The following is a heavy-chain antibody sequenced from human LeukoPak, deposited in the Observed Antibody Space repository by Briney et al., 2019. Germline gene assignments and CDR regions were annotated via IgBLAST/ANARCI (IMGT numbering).Heavy chain of an antibody. J-gene: IGHJ5*02. Sequence: SETLSLTCAVSGYSISSGYYWGWIRQPPGKGLEWIGSIYHSGSTYYNPSLKSRVTISVDTSKNQFSLKLSSVTAADTAVYYCAREAGSAPFDPWGQGTLVTVSS. CDR2: IYHSGST. CDR3: AREAGSAPFDP. D-gene: IGHD6-13*01. CDR1: GYSISSGYY. V-gene: IGHV4-38-2*02.